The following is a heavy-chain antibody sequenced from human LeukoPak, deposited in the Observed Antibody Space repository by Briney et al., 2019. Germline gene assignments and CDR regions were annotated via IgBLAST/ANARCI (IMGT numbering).Heavy chain of an antibody. Sequence: PSETLSLTCTVSGGSISSYYWSWIRQPPGKGLEWIGYIYYSGSTNYNPSLKSRVTISVDTSKNQFSLKLSSVTAADTAVYYCARRRGEYDILTGYYFENWFDPGGQGTLVTVSA. J-gene: IGHJ5*02. V-gene: IGHV4-59*01. CDR2: IYYSGST. D-gene: IGHD3-9*01. CDR3: ARRRGEYDILTGYYFENWFDP. CDR1: GGSISSYY.